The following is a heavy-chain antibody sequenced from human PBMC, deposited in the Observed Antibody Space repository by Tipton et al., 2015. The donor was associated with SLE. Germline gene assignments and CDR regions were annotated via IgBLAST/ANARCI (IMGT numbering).Heavy chain of an antibody. J-gene: IGHJ3*02. CDR2: IYHSGST. CDR3: ARGDRTFDI. Sequence: TLSLNCTVSGYSISSGYYWGWIRQPPGKGLEWIGGIYHSGSTYYNPSLKSRVTISVDTSKNQFSLKLSSVTAADTAVYYCARGDRTFDIWGQGTMVTVPS. CDR1: GYSISSGYY. V-gene: IGHV4-38-2*02. D-gene: IGHD2-15*01.